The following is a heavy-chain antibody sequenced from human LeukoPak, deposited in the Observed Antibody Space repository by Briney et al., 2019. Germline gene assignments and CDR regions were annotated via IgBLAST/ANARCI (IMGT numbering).Heavy chain of an antibody. CDR1: GFTFSNYW. CDR3: ARSETTYYYDSSVYFYYYYGMDV. CDR2: IKQDGSEK. D-gene: IGHD3-22*01. V-gene: IGHV3-7*01. Sequence: GGSLRLSCAASGFTFSNYWMTWVRQAPGKGLEWVANIKQDGSEKYYVDYVKGRFTISRDNAKNSLYLQMNSLRAEDTAVYYCARSETTYYYDSSVYFYYYYGMDVWGQGTTVTVSS. J-gene: IGHJ6*02.